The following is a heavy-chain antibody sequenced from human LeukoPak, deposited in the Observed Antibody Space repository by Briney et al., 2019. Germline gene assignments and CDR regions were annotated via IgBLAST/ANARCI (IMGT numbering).Heavy chain of an antibody. Sequence: EASVKVSCKASGYTFSGYYMHWVRQAPGQGLEWMGWINSNSGGTNYAQKFQGRVTMTRDTSISTAYMELSRLRSDDTAVYYCARGVAQISMIVVVFDYWGQGTLVTVSS. J-gene: IGHJ4*02. CDR2: INSNSGGT. V-gene: IGHV1-2*02. CDR3: ARGVAQISMIVVVFDY. D-gene: IGHD3-22*01. CDR1: GYTFSGYY.